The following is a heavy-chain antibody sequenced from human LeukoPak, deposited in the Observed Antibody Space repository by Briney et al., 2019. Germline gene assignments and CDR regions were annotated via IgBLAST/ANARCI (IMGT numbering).Heavy chain of an antibody. CDR1: GGSISSYY. CDR3: ARGNSGSYYGFDY. J-gene: IGHJ4*02. CDR2: IYYTGST. V-gene: IGHV4-59*01. D-gene: IGHD1-26*01. Sequence: SQTLSLTCTVSGGSISSYYWSWIRQPPGKGLEWIGYIYYTGSTNYNPSLKSRVTISVDTSKNQFSLKLSSVTAADTAVYYCARGNSGSYYGFDYWGQGTLVTVSS.